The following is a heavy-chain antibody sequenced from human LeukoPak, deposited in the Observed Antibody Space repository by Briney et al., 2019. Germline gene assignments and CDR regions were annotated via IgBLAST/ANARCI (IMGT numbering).Heavy chain of an antibody. CDR2: MSGSSGRT. CDR3: AKDTPGGNFDY. D-gene: IGHD4-23*01. CDR1: GFTFSSYA. J-gene: IGHJ4*02. Sequence: GGSLRLSCAASGFTFSSYAMSWVRQAPGKGLEWVSAMSGSSGRTYYADSVKGRFTVSRDNSKNTLYLQMNSLRAEDTAVYYCAKDTPGGNFDYWGQGTLVTVSS. V-gene: IGHV3-23*01.